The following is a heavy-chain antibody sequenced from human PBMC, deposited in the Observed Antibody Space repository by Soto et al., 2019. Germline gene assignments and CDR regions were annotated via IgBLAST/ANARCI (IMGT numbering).Heavy chain of an antibody. CDR3: ARDSSRQWLVYAIINYYYGMDV. J-gene: IGHJ6*02. Sequence: QVQLVQSGAEVKKPGSSVKVSCKASGGTFSSYAISWVRQAPGQGLEWMGGIIPIFGTANYAHKFQGRVTITADESTSTAYMELSSLISEDTAVYYCARDSSRQWLVYAIINYYYGMDVWGQGTTVTVSS. CDR1: GGTFSSYA. CDR2: IIPIFGTA. D-gene: IGHD6-19*01. V-gene: IGHV1-69*01.